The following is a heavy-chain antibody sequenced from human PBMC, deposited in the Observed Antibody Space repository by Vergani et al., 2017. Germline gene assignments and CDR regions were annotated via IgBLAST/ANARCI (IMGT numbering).Heavy chain of an antibody. CDR3: ARALPPGYPTKSDAFDI. CDR2: ISAYNGNT. V-gene: IGHV1-18*01. D-gene: IGHD1-26*01. J-gene: IGHJ3*02. CDR1: GYTFTSYG. Sequence: QVQLVQSGAEVKKPGASVKVSCKASGYTFTSYGISWVRQAPGQGLEWMGWISAYNGNTNYAQQLPGRVTMTTDTSTSTAYMELRSLRSDDTAVYYCARALPPGYPTKSDAFDIWGQGTMVTVSS.